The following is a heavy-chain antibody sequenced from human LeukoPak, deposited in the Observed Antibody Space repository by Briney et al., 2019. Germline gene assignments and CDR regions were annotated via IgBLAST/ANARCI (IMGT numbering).Heavy chain of an antibody. CDR1: GFTFSTYA. D-gene: IGHD3-9*01. CDR2: ISSDGGST. J-gene: IGHJ4*02. V-gene: IGHV3-64*01. Sequence: PGGSLRLSCEASGFTFSTYAMHWVRQAPGKGLQYVSSISSDGGSTYYASSVKGRFTISRDNSKNTLYLQMNSLRAEDTAVYYCARDPSSILNLIYWGQGTLVTVSS. CDR3: ARDPSSILNLIY.